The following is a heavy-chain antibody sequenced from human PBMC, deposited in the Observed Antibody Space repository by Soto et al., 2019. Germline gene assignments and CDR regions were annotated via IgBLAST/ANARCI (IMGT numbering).Heavy chain of an antibody. V-gene: IGHV3-30-3*01. CDR3: AREWGSGWSDLGYFDY. CDR1: GFTFSSYA. J-gene: IGHJ4*02. Sequence: QVQLVESGGGVVQPGRSLRLSCAASGFTFSSYAMHWVRQAPGKGLEWVAVISYDGSNKYYADSVKGRFTISRDNSKNTLYLQMNSLRAEDTAVYYCAREWGSGWSDLGYFDYWGQGTLVTVS. D-gene: IGHD6-19*01. CDR2: ISYDGSNK.